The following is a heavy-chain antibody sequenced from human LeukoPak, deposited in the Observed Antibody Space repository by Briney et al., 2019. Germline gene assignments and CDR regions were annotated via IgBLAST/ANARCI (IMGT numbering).Heavy chain of an antibody. V-gene: IGHV3-30-3*01. CDR2: ISYDGSNK. Sequence: GGSLRLSCAASGFTLSSYAMHWVRQAPGKGLEWVAVISYDGSNKYYADSVKGRFTISRDNSKNSLYLQMNSLRAEDTAVYYCARVQYYYGSGSYRHYYYYGMDVWGQGTTVTVSS. CDR3: ARVQYYYGSGSYRHYYYYGMDV. D-gene: IGHD3-10*01. J-gene: IGHJ6*02. CDR1: GFTLSSYA.